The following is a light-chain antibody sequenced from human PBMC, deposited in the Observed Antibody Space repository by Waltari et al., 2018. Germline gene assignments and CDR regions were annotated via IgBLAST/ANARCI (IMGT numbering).Light chain of an antibody. CDR3: QTGGHGTWV. J-gene: IGLJ3*02. V-gene: IGLV4-69*01. Sequence: QLVLTQSPSASASLGAPVKLTSPLSSGHSSNILACHPQQPEKCPRYLMKVNSDGSHSKGDEIPDRFSGSSSGAERYLTISSLQSEDEADYYGQTGGHGTWVFGGGTKLTVL. CDR2: VNSDGSH. CDR1: SGHSSNI.